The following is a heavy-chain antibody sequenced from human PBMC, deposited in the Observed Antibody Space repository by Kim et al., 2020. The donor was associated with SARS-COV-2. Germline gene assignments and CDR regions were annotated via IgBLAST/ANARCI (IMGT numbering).Heavy chain of an antibody. Sequence: YAKGYTGRFIFSLDTSVSTAYLQISSLKAEDTAVYYCARDTPQQPGSFDYWGQGTLVTASS. J-gene: IGHJ4*02. CDR3: ARDTPQQPGSFDY. V-gene: IGHV7-4-1*02. D-gene: IGHD6-13*01.